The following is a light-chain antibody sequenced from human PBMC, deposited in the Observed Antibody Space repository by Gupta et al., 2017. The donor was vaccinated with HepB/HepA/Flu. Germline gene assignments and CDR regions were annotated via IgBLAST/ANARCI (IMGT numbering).Light chain of an antibody. CDR2: EVT. CDR3: SSYTRGITPWV. CDR1: SSDVGGYDF. Sequence: QSALTQPASVSGSPGQSITISCTGSSSDVGGYDFVSWYQQHPGKAPKLMIYEVTNRPSGISDRFSGSKSANTASLTISGLQAEDEAVYYCSSYTRGITPWVFGGGTKLTVL. J-gene: IGLJ3*02. V-gene: IGLV2-14*01.